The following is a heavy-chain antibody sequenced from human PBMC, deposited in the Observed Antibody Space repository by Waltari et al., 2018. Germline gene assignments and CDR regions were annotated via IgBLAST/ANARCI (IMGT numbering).Heavy chain of an antibody. CDR1: GGTFSSYA. Sequence: QVQLVQSGAEVKKPGSSVKVSCKASGGTFSSYAISWVRQAPGQGLGWMGGIIPIFGTANYAQKFQCRVTSTADKSTSTAYMELSSLRSEDTAVYYCAGPRLEGRFDIWGQGTMVTVSS. J-gene: IGHJ3*02. D-gene: IGHD3-3*01. CDR3: AGPRLEGRFDI. CDR2: IIPIFGTA. V-gene: IGHV1-69*14.